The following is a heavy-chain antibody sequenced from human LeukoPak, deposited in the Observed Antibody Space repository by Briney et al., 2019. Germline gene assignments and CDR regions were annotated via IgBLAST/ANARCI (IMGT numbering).Heavy chain of an antibody. D-gene: IGHD4-23*01. J-gene: IGHJ4*02. CDR2: IRSKTYGGTT. CDR3: TRDVPDYGGNSFDH. V-gene: IGHV3-49*03. Sequence: GGSLRLSCTASGFTFGSYSMSWFRQAPGKGLEWVGFIRSKTYGGTTEYAASVKGRFTISRDDPKSIAYLQMSSLKTEDTAVYYCTRDVPDYGGNSFDHWGQGTLVTVSS. CDR1: GFTFGSYS.